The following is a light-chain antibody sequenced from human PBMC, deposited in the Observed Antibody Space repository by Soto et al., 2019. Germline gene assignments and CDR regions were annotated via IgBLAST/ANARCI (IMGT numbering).Light chain of an antibody. V-gene: IGLV2-14*01. J-gene: IGLJ1*01. Sequence: QSVLTQPASGSGSPGQSSTISCTGTSSDVGGYNYVSWFQQHPGKAPKHLIFEVSDRPSGISNRFSGSKSGNTASLTISGLQAEDAADYYCSSYSSSSTLYVFGTGTKVTVL. CDR3: SSYSSSSTLYV. CDR1: SSDVGGYNY. CDR2: EVS.